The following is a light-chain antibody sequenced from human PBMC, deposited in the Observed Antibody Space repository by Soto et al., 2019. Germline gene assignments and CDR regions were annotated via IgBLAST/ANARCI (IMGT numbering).Light chain of an antibody. CDR2: DAS. CDR1: QSVSSY. V-gene: IGKV3-11*01. Sequence: EIVLTQSPATLSLSPGERATLSCRASQSVSSYLAWYQQKPGQAPRLLIYDASNRATGIPARFSGSGSGTAFTLIISSLEPEDFAVYYCQQRSNWLTFGGGTKVEIK. CDR3: QQRSNWLT. J-gene: IGKJ4*01.